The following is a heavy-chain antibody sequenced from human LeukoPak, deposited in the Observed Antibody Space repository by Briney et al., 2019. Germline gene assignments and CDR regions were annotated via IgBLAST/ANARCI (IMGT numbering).Heavy chain of an antibody. V-gene: IGHV3-23*01. CDR1: GFTFSSIA. CDR3: AKMRDGVTRPPDY. D-gene: IGHD4-11*01. CDR2: ISGSGGST. Sequence: PGGSLRLSCAASGFTFSSIAMSWVRQAPGQGLEWVSTISGSGGSTYYADSVKGRFTISRDTSKSTVSLQMNSLRAEDTAVYYCAKMRDGVTRPPDYWGLGTLVTVSS. J-gene: IGHJ4*02.